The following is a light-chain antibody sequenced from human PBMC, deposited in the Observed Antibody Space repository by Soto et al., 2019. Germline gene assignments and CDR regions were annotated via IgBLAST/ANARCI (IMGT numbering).Light chain of an antibody. CDR1: QGISIW. CDR3: QRSYSAPYT. CDR2: AAS. V-gene: IGKV1-12*01. J-gene: IGKJ2*01. Sequence: DIQMTQSPSSVSASVGDRVTITCRASQGISIWLAWYQQKTGKAPKLLIYAASSLQSGVPSRFSGSGSRTDFTLTISSLQPEDFATYYCQRSYSAPYTFGQGTKVEI.